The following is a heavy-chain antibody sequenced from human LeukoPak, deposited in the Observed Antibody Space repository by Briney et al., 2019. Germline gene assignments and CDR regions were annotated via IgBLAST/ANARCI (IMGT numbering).Heavy chain of an antibody. V-gene: IGHV3-7*01. J-gene: IGHJ4*01. CDR1: GFTFSGYW. CDR3: ARAMSTDY. CDR2: INHDESEK. D-gene: IGHD5/OR15-5a*01. Sequence: GGSLRLSCAASGFTFSGYWMTWVRQVPGKGLEWVANINHDESEKYYVDSVKGRFTISRDNAKNSLYLQMNSLRAEDTALYHCARAMSTDYWGHGTLVTVSS.